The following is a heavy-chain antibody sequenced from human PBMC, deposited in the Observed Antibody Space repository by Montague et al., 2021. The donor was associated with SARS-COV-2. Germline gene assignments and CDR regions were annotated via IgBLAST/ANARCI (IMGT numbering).Heavy chain of an antibody. D-gene: IGHD2-15*01. V-gene: IGHV4-31*03. Sequence: TLSLICTVSGASISSGGFYWSWLRQHPRKGLEWIGFIYYSGTTYHNPSLKSRLTISIDTSKNQFSLKLSSVTAADTAVYYCARGLPYQMVAGAIPNYSRDVRGQGTTGTVSS. J-gene: IGHJ6*02. CDR3: ARGLPYQMVAGAIPNYSRDV. CDR1: GASISSGGFY. CDR2: IYYSGTT.